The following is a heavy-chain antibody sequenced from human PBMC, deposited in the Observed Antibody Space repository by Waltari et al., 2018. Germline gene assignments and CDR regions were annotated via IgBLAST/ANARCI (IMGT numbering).Heavy chain of an antibody. Sequence: QVQLVQSGAEVKKPGASVKVSCKVSGYTLTELSMHWVRQAPGKGLEWMGGFDPEDGETSYAQKCQGRVTMTEDTSTDTAYMELSSLRSEDTAVYYCATVKNRPAAEVGWFDPWGQGTLVTVSS. CDR3: ATVKNRPAAEVGWFDP. CDR2: FDPEDGET. D-gene: IGHD6-13*01. CDR1: GYTLTELS. V-gene: IGHV1-24*01. J-gene: IGHJ5*02.